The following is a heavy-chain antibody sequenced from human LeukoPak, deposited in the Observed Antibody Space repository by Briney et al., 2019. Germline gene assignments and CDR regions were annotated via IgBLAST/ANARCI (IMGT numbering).Heavy chain of an antibody. CDR3: ARGPDYDFWSGQGVY. J-gene: IGHJ4*02. CDR2: MNPNSGNT. CDR1: GYTFTSYD. D-gene: IGHD3-3*01. V-gene: IGHV1-8*01. Sequence: ASVKVSCKASGYTFTSYDMNWVRQATGQGLEWMGWMNPNSGNTGYAQKFQGRVTMTRNTSISTAYMELTSLRSEDTAVYYCARGPDYDFWSGQGVYWGQGTLVTVSS.